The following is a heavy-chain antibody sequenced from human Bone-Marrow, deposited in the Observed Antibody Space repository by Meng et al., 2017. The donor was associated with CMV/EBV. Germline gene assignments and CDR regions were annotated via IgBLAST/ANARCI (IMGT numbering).Heavy chain of an antibody. CDR1: GGTFSSYA. V-gene: IGHV1-69*10. Sequence: SVKVSCKASGGTFSSYAISWVRQAPGQGLEWMGGIIPILGIANYAQKFQGRVTITADKSTSTAYMELSSLRSEDTAVYYCARVREWSYRFDPWGQGTLVTVSS. CDR2: IIPILGIA. J-gene: IGHJ5*02. D-gene: IGHD1-26*01. CDR3: ARVREWSYRFDP.